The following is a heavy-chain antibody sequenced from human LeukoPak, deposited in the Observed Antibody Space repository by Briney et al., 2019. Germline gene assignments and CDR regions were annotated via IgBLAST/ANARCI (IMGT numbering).Heavy chain of an antibody. V-gene: IGHV1-3*01. Sequence: ASVKVSCKASGYTFTSYAMHWVRQAPGQRLEWMGWINAGNGNTKYSQKFQGRVTITRDTSASTAYMELSSLRSEDTAVYYCARGYCSSTSCPPLYGMDVWGKGTTATVSS. CDR1: GYTFTSYA. CDR3: ARGYCSSTSCPPLYGMDV. J-gene: IGHJ6*04. CDR2: INAGNGNT. D-gene: IGHD2-2*01.